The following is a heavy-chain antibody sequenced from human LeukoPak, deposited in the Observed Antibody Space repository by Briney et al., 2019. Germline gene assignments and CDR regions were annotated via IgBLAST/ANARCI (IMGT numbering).Heavy chain of an antibody. CDR1: GGSISSGSYY. CDR3: ARGTHSSGWYRRDGWFDP. CDR2: IYTSGST. J-gene: IGHJ5*02. Sequence: SETLSLTCTVSGGSISSGSYYWSWIRQPAGKGLEWIGRIYTSGSTNYNPSLKSRVTISVDTSKNQFSLKLSSVTAADTAVYYCARGTHSSGWYRRDGWFDPWGQGTLVTVSS. D-gene: IGHD6-19*01. V-gene: IGHV4-61*02.